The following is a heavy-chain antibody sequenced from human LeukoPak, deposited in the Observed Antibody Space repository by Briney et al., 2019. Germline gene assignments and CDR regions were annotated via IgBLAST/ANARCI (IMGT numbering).Heavy chain of an antibody. CDR3: ARGYCSGGSCHAPNFDY. CDR1: GGTFSSYA. D-gene: IGHD2-15*01. Sequence: SVKVSCKASGGTFSSYAISWVRQAPGQGLERMGGIIPIFGTANYAQKYQGRVTITADESTSTAYMELSSLRSEDTAVYYCARGYCSGGSCHAPNFDYWGQGTLVTVSS. J-gene: IGHJ4*02. CDR2: IIPIFGTA. V-gene: IGHV1-69*01.